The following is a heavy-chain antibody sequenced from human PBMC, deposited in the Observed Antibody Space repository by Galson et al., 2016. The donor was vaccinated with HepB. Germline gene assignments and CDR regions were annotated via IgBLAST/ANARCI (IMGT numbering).Heavy chain of an antibody. CDR3: ARDFKTYPSSSFDL. CDR2: IWSDGSKK. J-gene: IGHJ5*02. CDR1: GFTFSTYG. V-gene: IGHV3-33*01. D-gene: IGHD6-19*01. Sequence: SLRLSCAASGFTFSTYGFHWVRQAPGKGLEWVGLIWSDGSKKYYADSVKGRFSISRDDSKNTLYLQMNSLRAEDTAVYSCARDFKTYPSSSFDLWGQGTLVTVSS.